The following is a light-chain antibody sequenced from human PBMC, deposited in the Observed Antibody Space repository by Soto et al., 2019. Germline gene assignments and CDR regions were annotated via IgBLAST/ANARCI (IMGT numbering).Light chain of an antibody. V-gene: IGLV2-14*01. Sequence: QSALTQPASVSGSPGQSITIYCTGTSSDVGGYNYVSWYQQHPGKAPKLMIYEVSNRPSGVSNRFSGSKSGNTAFLTISGLQAEDEADYYCSSYTSSSTLEGVFGTGTKLTVL. CDR2: EVS. CDR3: SSYTSSSTLEGV. J-gene: IGLJ1*01. CDR1: SSDVGGYNY.